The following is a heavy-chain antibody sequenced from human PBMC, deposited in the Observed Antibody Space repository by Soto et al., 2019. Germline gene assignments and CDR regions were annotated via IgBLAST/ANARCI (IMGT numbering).Heavy chain of an antibody. CDR3: AKDVVWSGYSYHYGMDV. D-gene: IGHD3-3*01. CDR1: GFTFADYA. J-gene: IGHJ6*02. V-gene: IGHV3-9*01. CDR2: ISWNCGNI. Sequence: EAQLVESGGGLVQPGRSLRLSCAASGFTFADYAMHWVRQAPGKGLEWVSGISWNCGNIDYADSVKGRFTISIDNAKNSLYLQMNSLRPEDTALYYCAKDVVWSGYSYHYGMDVWGPGTTVNVSS.